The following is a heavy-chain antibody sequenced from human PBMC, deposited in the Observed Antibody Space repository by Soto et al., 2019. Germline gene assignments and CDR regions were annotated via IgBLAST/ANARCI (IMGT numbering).Heavy chain of an antibody. CDR1: GYIFTTYY. J-gene: IGHJ5*02. Sequence: QVQLVQSGAEVKKPGASVKLSCKASGYIFTTYYMYWVRQAPGQGLEWMGIINPNGGRTSYAQKLQGRVIITRDTSASTVYMELSSLRSEETAVYYCARLLKSGSENPYVGLDPWGQGTLVTVSS. D-gene: IGHD5-12*01. V-gene: IGHV1-46*04. CDR2: INPNGGRT. CDR3: ARLLKSGSENPYVGLDP.